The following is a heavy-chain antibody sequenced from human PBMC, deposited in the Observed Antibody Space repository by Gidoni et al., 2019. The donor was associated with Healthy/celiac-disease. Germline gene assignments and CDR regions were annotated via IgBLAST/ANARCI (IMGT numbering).Heavy chain of an antibody. Sequence: QVQLQESGPGLVKPSETLSLTCTVSGGSISSYYWSWIRQPPGKGLEWIGYIYYSGSTNYNPSLKSRVTISVDTSKNQFSLKLSSVTAADTAVYYCARTNQNYDILTGYYSPPPGWFDPWGQGTLVTVSS. V-gene: IGHV4-59*01. CDR2: IYYSGST. D-gene: IGHD3-9*01. CDR3: ARTNQNYDILTGYYSPPPGWFDP. CDR1: GGSISSYY. J-gene: IGHJ5*02.